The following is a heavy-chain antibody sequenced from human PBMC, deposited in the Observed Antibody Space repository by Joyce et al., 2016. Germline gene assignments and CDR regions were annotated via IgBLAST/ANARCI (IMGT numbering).Heavy chain of an antibody. V-gene: IGHV4-39*02. D-gene: IGHD2-15*01. CDR2: IYSSGTT. CDR3: ARTRGGRDAFDL. CDR1: GGSISGSSYY. Sequence: QLQLQESGPRLVKPSETLSLTCSGSGGSISGSSYYWGWIRHAPEKGLEWIGNIYSSGTTYYNPSLKSRVIISVDTSKNLFSLKLNSVTAADTALYFCARTRGGRDAFDLWGQGTMLTVSS. J-gene: IGHJ3*01.